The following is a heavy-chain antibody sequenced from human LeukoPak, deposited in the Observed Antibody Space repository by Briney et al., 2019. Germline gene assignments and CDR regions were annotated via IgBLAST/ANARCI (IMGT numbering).Heavy chain of an antibody. CDR1: GFTFSDYY. CDR3: AKETRRRYSARSSGFDF. J-gene: IGHJ4*02. V-gene: IGHV3-11*04. CDR2: ISSSGSTI. Sequence: PGGSLRLSCAASGFTFSDYYMSWIRQAPGKGLEWVSYISSSGSTIYYADSVKGRFTISRDNAKNSLYLQMNSLRGEDTAVFSCAKETRRRYSARSSGFDFWGQGTLVTVSS. D-gene: IGHD1-26*01.